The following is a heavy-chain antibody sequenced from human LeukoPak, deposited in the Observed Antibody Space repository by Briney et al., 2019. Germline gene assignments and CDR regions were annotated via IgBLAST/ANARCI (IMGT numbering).Heavy chain of an antibody. CDR2: TSATGDTT. D-gene: IGHD1-26*01. V-gene: IGHV3-23*01. J-gene: IGHJ4*02. Sequence: PGGSLRPSCAASGFTFSTYAMNWVRQAPGKGLEWVSATSATGDTTSYAGSVKGRFIISRDNSKNTLYLQMSSLRAEDTAVYYCAKDREIYSGSYYYFDFWGQGTLVTVSS. CDR3: AKDREIYSGSYYYFDF. CDR1: GFTFSTYA.